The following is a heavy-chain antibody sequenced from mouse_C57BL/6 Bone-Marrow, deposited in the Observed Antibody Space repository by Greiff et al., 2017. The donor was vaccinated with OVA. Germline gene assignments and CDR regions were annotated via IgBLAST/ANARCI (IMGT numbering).Heavy chain of an antibody. V-gene: IGHV5-16*01. CDR3: ARGYGNSTSGMDY. D-gene: IGHD2-1*01. CDR1: GFTFSDYY. J-gene: IGHJ4*01. CDR2: INYDGSST. Sequence: EVNVVESEGGLVQPGSSMKLSCTASGFTFSDYYMAWVRQVPEKGLEWVANINYDGSSTYYLDSLKSRFIISRDNAKNILYLQMSSLKSEDTATYYCARGYGNSTSGMDYWGQGTSVTVSS.